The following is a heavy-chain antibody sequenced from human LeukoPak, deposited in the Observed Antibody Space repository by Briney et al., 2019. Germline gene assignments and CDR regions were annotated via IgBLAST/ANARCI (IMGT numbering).Heavy chain of an antibody. Sequence: AAVNVSCKASGGTFSSYAISWVRQAPGQGREGMGGIIPIFGTANYAQKFQSRVTITADKSTSTAYMELSSLRSEDTAVYYCARALRYFDWRYYYGMDVWGQGTTVTVSS. CDR3: ARALRYFDWRYYYGMDV. D-gene: IGHD3-9*01. CDR2: IIPIFGTA. CDR1: GGTFSSYA. V-gene: IGHV1-69*06. J-gene: IGHJ6*02.